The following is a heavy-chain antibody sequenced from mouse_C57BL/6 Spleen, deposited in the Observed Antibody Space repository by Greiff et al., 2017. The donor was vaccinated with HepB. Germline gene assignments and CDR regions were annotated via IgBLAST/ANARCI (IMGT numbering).Heavy chain of an antibody. CDR1: GFSFNTYA. CDR2: IRSKSNNYAT. CDR3: VRQAEYYGSSEADY. Sequence: EVQGVESGGGLVQPKGSLKLSCAASGFSFNTYAMNWVRQAPGQGLEWVARIRSKSNNYATYYADSVKDRFTISRDDSESMLYLQMNNWKTEDTAVYYWVRQAEYYGSSEADYWGQGNTLTVAS. J-gene: IGHJ2*01. V-gene: IGHV10-1*01. D-gene: IGHD1-1*01.